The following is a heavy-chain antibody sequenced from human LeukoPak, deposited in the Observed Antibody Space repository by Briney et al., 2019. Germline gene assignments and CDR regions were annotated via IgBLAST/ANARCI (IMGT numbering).Heavy chain of an antibody. J-gene: IGHJ4*02. CDR3: AKDSATMIVVIWED. V-gene: IGHV3-23*01. D-gene: IGHD3-22*01. CDR1: GFTFKYSA. CDR2: ISGSGATT. Sequence: GGSLRLSCAASGFTFKYSAMSWVRQAPGKGLEWVSAISGSGATTSYADPVQGRFTISRDNSKNALYLQMDSLRPEDTARYYCAKDSATMIVVIWEDWGQGTLVAVSS.